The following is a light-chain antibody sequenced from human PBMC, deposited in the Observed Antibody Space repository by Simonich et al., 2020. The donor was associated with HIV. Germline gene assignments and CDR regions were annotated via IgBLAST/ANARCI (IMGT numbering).Light chain of an antibody. CDR1: QSISSW. V-gene: IGKV1-5*03. CDR2: KAS. CDR3: QQYNSYQYT. J-gene: IGKJ2*01. Sequence: DIQMTQSSSILSASVGDRVTITCRASQSISSWLAWYQPKPGKAPKLLIYKASSLESGVPSRFSGSGSGTEFTLTISSLQPDDFATYYCQQYNSYQYTFGQGTKLEIK.